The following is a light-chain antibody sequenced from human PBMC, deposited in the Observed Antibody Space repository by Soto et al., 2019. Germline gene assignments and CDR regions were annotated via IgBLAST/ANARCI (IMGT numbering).Light chain of an antibody. CDR3: QQANSFPRT. Sequence: DIQMTQSPSSLSASVGDRVTITCRASQSISSYLNWYQQKPGKAPKLLIYAASSLQSGVPSRFSGSGSGTDFTLTINNLQPEYFATYYCQQANSFPRTFGPGTKVDIK. J-gene: IGKJ3*01. CDR2: AAS. V-gene: IGKV1-39*01. CDR1: QSISSY.